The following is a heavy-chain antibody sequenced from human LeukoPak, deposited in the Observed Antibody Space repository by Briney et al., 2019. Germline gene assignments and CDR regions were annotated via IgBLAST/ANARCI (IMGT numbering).Heavy chain of an antibody. CDR3: AKAHDEDVLRFLEWLYYYYGMDV. V-gene: IGHV3-23*01. CDR1: GFTFSSYA. D-gene: IGHD3-3*01. Sequence: SGGSLRLSCAASGFTFSSYAMSWVRQAPGKGLEWVSAISGSGGSTYYADSVKGRFTISRDNSKNTLYLQMNSLRAEDTAVYYCAKAHDEDVLRFLEWLYYYYGMDVWGQGTTVTVSS. J-gene: IGHJ6*02. CDR2: ISGSGGST.